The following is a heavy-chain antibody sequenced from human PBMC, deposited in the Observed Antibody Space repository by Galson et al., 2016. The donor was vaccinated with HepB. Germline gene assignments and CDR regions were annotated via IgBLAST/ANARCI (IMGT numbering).Heavy chain of an antibody. V-gene: IGHV3-23*01. CDR1: GFTFKTYG. D-gene: IGHD4-23*01. CDR3: VRDNFADY. CDR2: IAARSDGS. J-gene: IGHJ4*02. Sequence: SLRLSCAASGFTFKTYGMAWFRQAPGKGLQWVSTIAARSDGSYYEDSVRGRFTISRDNSKNTLSLQMNNLGVEDTALYFCVRDNFADYWGQGTLVTVSS.